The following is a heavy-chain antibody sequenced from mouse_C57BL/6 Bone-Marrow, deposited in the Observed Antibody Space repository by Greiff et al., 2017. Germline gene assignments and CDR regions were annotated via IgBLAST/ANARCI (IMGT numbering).Heavy chain of an antibody. CDR1: GFNIKDDY. V-gene: IGHV14-4*01. J-gene: IGHJ3*01. Sequence: VQLKESGAELVRPGASVKLSCTASGFNIKDDYMHWVKQSPAQGLEWIGWIDPENGYTEDASKFQGNATITVDTSSNTAYLQLSSLTSEDTAVYYCTRIAYWCQGTLVTVSA. CDR2: IDPENGYT. CDR3: TRIAY.